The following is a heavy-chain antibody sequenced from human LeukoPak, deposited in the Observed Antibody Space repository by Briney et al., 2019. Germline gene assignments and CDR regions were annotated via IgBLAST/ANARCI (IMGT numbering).Heavy chain of an antibody. CDR2: IIPILGTS. CDR1: GGTFSNYA. CDR3: ATDLAAATYGFDI. Sequence: ASVKVSCKTSGGTFSNYAISWVRQAPGQGLEWVGGIIPILGTSNSAEKFQGRLTVTTDEFTGTAYMELSTLRSEDTAVYYCATDLAAATYGFDIWGQGTMVTVSS. V-gene: IGHV1-69*05. J-gene: IGHJ3*02. D-gene: IGHD6-13*01.